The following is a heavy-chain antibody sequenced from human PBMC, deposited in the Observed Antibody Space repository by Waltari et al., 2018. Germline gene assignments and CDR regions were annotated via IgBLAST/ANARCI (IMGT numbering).Heavy chain of an antibody. CDR3: ARHLRGIAARPSHWYFDV. Sequence: QLQLQESGPGLVKPSETLSLTCTVSGGSISSGSYYWGWIRQSPGKGLEWIGSIYYSGSPFNSPSLKSRVTISVDTSRNQFSLTLRSVTAADTAVFFCARHLRGIAARPSHWYFDVWGRGTLVTVSS. CDR2: IYYSGSP. D-gene: IGHD6-6*01. J-gene: IGHJ2*01. CDR1: GGSISSGSYY. V-gene: IGHV4-39*01.